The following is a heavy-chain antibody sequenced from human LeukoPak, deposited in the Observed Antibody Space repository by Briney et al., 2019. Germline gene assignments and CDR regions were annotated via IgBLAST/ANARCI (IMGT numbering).Heavy chain of an antibody. J-gene: IGHJ4*02. CDR3: ARAQWELPYFDY. Sequence: PGGSLRLSCAASGFTFRSYSMNWVRQAPGKGLEWVSYISSSSTTIFYADSVRGRFTISRDNAKNSLYLQMNSLRAEDTAVYYCARAQWELPYFDYWGQGTLVTVSS. CDR1: GFTFRSYS. CDR2: ISSSSTTI. D-gene: IGHD1-26*01. V-gene: IGHV3-48*04.